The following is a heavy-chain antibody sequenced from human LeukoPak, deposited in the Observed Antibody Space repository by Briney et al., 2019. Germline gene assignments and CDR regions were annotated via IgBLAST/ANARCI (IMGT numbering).Heavy chain of an antibody. CDR3: ARDRVLLWFGELPGGNYFDY. CDR1: GGSFSGYY. V-gene: IGHV4-34*01. CDR2: INHSGST. Sequence: SETLSLTCAVYGGSFSGYYWSWIRQPPGKGLEWIGEINHSGSTNYNPSLKSRVTISVDTSKNQFSLKLSSVTAADTAVYYCARDRVLLWFGELPGGNYFDYWGQGTLVTVSS. D-gene: IGHD3-10*01. J-gene: IGHJ4*02.